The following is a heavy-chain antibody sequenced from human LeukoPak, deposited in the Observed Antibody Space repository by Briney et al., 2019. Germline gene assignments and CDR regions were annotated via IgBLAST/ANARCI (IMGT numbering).Heavy chain of an antibody. Sequence: ASVKVSCKASGYTFTSYYLHWVRQAPGQGLEWVGTINPSGGFTSYAQRFQGRVTITRDTSTSTVYMELRSLTSEDTAVYYCASGYGSGAGRFDYWGQGTLVTVSS. CDR1: GYTFTSYY. CDR3: ASGYGSGAGRFDY. CDR2: INPSGGFT. J-gene: IGHJ4*02. V-gene: IGHV1-46*01. D-gene: IGHD3-10*01.